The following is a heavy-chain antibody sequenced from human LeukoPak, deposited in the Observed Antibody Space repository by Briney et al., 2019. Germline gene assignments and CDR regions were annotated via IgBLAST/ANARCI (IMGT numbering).Heavy chain of an antibody. D-gene: IGHD6-25*01. V-gene: IGHV6-1*01. J-gene: IGHJ4*02. CDR1: GDSVSSNSVV. CDR3: ARETASNVRGIAAAGFDY. CDR2: TYYRSKWYN. Sequence: SQTLSLTCAISGDSVSSNSVVWNWIRQSPARGLEWLGRTYYRSKWYNDYSLSVKSRITINPDTSKNQFSLQLNSVTPEDTAVYYCARETASNVRGIAAAGFDYWGQGTLVTVSS.